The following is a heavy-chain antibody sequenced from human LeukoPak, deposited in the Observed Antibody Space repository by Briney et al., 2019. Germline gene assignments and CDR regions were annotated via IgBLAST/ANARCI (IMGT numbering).Heavy chain of an antibody. D-gene: IGHD3-3*01. CDR2: INHSGST. V-gene: IGHV4-34*01. CDR3: ARVSTIFGVVIMGVDY. CDR1: GGSFSGYY. Sequence: PSETLSLTCAVYGGSFSGYYWSWIRQPPGKGLEWIGEINHSGSTNYNPSLKSRVTISVDTSKNQFSLKLSSVTAADTAVYYCARVSTIFGVVIMGVDYWGQGTLVTVSS. J-gene: IGHJ4*02.